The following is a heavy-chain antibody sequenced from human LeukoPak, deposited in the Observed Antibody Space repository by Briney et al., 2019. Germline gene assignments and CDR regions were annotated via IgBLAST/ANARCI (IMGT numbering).Heavy chain of an antibody. CDR3: ARDYYDSSGYYPYYFDY. CDR2: ISGSGGST. J-gene: IGHJ4*02. Sequence: GGSLRLSCAASGFTFSSYGMSWVRQAPGKGLEWVSAISGSGGSTYYADSVKGRFTISRDNSKNTLYLQMNSLRAEDTAVYYCARDYYDSSGYYPYYFDYWGQGTLVTVSS. D-gene: IGHD3-22*01. V-gene: IGHV3-23*01. CDR1: GFTFSSYG.